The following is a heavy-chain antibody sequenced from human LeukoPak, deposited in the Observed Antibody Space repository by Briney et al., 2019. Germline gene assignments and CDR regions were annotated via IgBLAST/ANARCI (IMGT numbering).Heavy chain of an antibody. J-gene: IGHJ6*03. Sequence: SETLSLTCTVSGYSISSGYYWGWIRQPPGKGLEWIGSIYHSGSTYYNPSLKSRVTISVDTSKNQFSLKLSSVTAADTAVYYCARVPRLQHYYYMDVWGKGTTVTVSS. CDR1: GYSISSGYY. D-gene: IGHD5-12*01. CDR2: IYHSGST. V-gene: IGHV4-38-2*02. CDR3: ARVPRLQHYYYMDV.